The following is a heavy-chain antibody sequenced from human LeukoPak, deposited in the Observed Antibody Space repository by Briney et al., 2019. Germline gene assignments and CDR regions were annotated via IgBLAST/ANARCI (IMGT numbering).Heavy chain of an antibody. V-gene: IGHV3-30*18. Sequence: GRSLRLSCAASGFTFSSYGMHWVRQAPGKGLEWVAVISYDGSDKFSADSVKGRFTISRDNSKNTLYLQMNSLRVEDTAVYYCAKDGTDYAFDYWGQGTLVTVSS. CDR3: AKDGTDYAFDY. D-gene: IGHD4-17*01. J-gene: IGHJ4*02. CDR1: GFTFSSYG. CDR2: ISYDGSDK.